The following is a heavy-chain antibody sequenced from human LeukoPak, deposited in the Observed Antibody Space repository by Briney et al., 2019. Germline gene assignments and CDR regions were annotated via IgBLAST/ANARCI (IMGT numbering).Heavy chain of an antibody. CDR3: ANVGLLVGATVGH. Sequence: GRSLRLSCAASGFTFSRYGMHWVRQAPDKGLEWVTSISNDGSNKYYAGSVKGRFTISRDNSKNTLYLQMNSLGAEDTAIYYCANVGLLVGATVGHWGQGTLVTVSS. CDR2: ISNDGSNK. CDR1: GFTFSRYG. V-gene: IGHV3-30*18. J-gene: IGHJ4*02. D-gene: IGHD1-26*01.